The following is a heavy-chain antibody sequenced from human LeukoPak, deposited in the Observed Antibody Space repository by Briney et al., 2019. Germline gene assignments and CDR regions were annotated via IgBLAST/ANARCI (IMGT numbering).Heavy chain of an antibody. D-gene: IGHD2-15*01. CDR2: INHSGST. V-gene: IGHV4-34*01. CDR1: GGSFSGYY. CDR3: ARGRRGWQYYFDY. Sequence: PSETLSLTCAVYGGSFSGYYWSWIRQPPGKGLEWIGEINHSGSTNYNPSPKSRVTISVDTSKNQFSLKLSFVTAADTAVYYCARGRRGWQYYFDYWGQGTLVTVSS. J-gene: IGHJ4*02.